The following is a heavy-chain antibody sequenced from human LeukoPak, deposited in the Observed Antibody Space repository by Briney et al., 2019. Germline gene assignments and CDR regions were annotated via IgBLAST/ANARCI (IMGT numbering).Heavy chain of an antibody. V-gene: IGHV3-11*04. Sequence: PGGSLRLSCAASGFTFSDQYMNWLRQAPGKGLEWVSDISSSGSTTNYADSVKGRFNISRDNAKNLLYLQMNSLRAEDTAVYYCARDLWGDDGDYTTDYWGQGTLVTVSS. D-gene: IGHD4-17*01. J-gene: IGHJ4*02. CDR3: ARDLWGDDGDYTTDY. CDR2: ISSSGSTT. CDR1: GFTFSDQY.